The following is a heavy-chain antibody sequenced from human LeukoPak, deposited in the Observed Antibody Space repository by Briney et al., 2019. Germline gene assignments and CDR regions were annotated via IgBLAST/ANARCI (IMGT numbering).Heavy chain of an antibody. D-gene: IGHD3-9*01. CDR1: GYTFTSYD. Sequence: GASVKVSCKASGYTFTSYDINWVRQATGQGLEWMGWMNPNSGNTGYAQKFQGRVTMTRNTSISTAYMELSSLRSEDTAVYYCARCYTNFDWFCGWFDPWGQGTLVTVSS. CDR3: ARCYTNFDWFCGWFDP. V-gene: IGHV1-8*01. CDR2: MNPNSGNT. J-gene: IGHJ5*02.